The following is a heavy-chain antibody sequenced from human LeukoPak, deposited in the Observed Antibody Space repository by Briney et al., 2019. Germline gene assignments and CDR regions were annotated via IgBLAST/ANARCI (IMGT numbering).Heavy chain of an antibody. CDR3: ARGINDYGGTNWFDP. CDR1: GYTFTSYY. Sequence: ASVKVSCKASGYTFTSYYMHWVRRAPGQGLEWMGIINPSGGSTSYAQKFQGRVTMTRDTSTSTVYMELSSLRSEDTAVYYCARGINDYGGTNWFDPWGQGTLVTVSS. CDR2: INPSGGST. D-gene: IGHD4-23*01. J-gene: IGHJ5*02. V-gene: IGHV1-46*01.